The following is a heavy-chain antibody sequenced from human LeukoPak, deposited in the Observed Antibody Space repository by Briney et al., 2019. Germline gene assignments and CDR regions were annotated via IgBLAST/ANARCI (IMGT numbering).Heavy chain of an antibody. CDR1: GGSISGGGYY. V-gene: IGHV4-31*03. J-gene: IGHJ4*02. CDR2: IYYSGST. CDR3: ARVGGMGSSWYDFDY. D-gene: IGHD6-13*01. Sequence: SSETLSLTCTVSGGSISGGGYYWIWIRQHPGKGLEWIGYIYYSGSTYYNPSLKSRVTISVDTSKNQFSLKLSSVTAADTAVYYCARVGGMGSSWYDFDYWGQGTLVTVSS.